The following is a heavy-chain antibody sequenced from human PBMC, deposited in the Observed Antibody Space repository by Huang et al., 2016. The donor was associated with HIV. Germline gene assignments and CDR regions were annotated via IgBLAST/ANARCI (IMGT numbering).Heavy chain of an antibody. D-gene: IGHD3-22*01. J-gene: IGHJ4*02. CDR2: ISGTSSNI. V-gene: IGHV3-48*01. CDR1: GLDFSKYS. CDR3: ARTEMEYYYGSSGYYPDY. Sequence: EVQLVESGGALVQPGGSLKLSCVVSGLDFSKYSMNWVRQAPGKGLECVSYISGTSSNIYYADSVKGRFTISRDNAKNSVFLQMRSLRAEDTALYYCARTEMEYYYGSSGYYPDYWGQGTQVTVSS.